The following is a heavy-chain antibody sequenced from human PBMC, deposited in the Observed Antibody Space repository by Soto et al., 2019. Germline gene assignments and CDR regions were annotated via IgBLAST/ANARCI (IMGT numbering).Heavy chain of an antibody. CDR3: ARDRRHSSGLLDN. Sequence: QVQLVQSGAEVKMPGASVKLSCKASGYTFTSNYIHWVRQAPGRGLEWMGIINPSVGVTSHNYAQKFQGGGTMSVDTSTTTVYMELSRLRSEDTAVYYCARDRRHSSGLLDNWGQGVLVTVSS. V-gene: IGHV1-46*01. CDR1: GYTFTSNY. D-gene: IGHD3-22*01. J-gene: IGHJ4*02. CDR2: INPSVGVT.